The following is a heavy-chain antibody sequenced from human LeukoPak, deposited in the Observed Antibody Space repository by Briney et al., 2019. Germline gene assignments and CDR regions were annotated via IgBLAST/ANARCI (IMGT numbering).Heavy chain of an antibody. CDR2: ISRNGNTE. J-gene: IGHJ4*02. V-gene: IGHV3-48*03. D-gene: IGHD4-17*01. CDR1: GFSFNSYE. Sequence: PGGSLRLSCVAPGFSFNSYEMNWVRQAPGKGLEWISYISRNGNTEQYADSVKGRFTISRDNAKNSLYLQMNSLRAEDTAVYYCAREHGEYAGYFYYWGQGTLVTVSS. CDR3: AREHGEYAGYFYY.